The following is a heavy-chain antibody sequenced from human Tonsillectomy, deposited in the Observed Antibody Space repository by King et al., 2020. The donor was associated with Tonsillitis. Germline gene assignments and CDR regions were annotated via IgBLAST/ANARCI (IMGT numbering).Heavy chain of an antibody. D-gene: IGHD3-10*01. Sequence: QLVQSGAEVKKPGSSVKVSCKASGGTFSSYAISWVRQAPGQGLEWMGGIIPIFGTANYAQKFQGRVTIPADESTSTAYMELSSLRAEDTAVYYCARGLRLYGSGMYYFDYWGQGTLVTVSS. CDR1: GGTFSSYA. J-gene: IGHJ4*02. CDR3: ARGLRLYGSGMYYFDY. V-gene: IGHV1-69*12. CDR2: IIPIFGTA.